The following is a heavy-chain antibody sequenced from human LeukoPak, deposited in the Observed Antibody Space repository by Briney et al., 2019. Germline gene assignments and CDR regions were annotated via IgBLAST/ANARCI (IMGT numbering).Heavy chain of an antibody. CDR1: GFTVSRNY. Sequence: PGGSLRLSCAASGFTVSRNYMNWVRQAPGKGLEWVSVIYSGGSTYYADSVKGRFTISRDNSKNTLYLQMSSLRLEDTAMYYCVKEAMGWYDSWGQGTLVTVSS. CDR3: VKEAMGWYDS. J-gene: IGHJ4*02. D-gene: IGHD6-19*01. V-gene: IGHV3-53*05. CDR2: IYSGGST.